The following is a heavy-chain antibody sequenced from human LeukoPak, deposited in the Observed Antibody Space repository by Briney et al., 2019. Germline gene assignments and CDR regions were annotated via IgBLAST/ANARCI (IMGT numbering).Heavy chain of an antibody. CDR2: IIPIFGTA. J-gene: IGHJ4*02. D-gene: IGHD5-18*01. CDR3: ARERRVYSYGSFIGDY. CDR1: GGTFSSYA. V-gene: IGHV1-69*06. Sequence: SVKVSCKASGGTFSSYAISWVRQAPGQGLEWMGGIIPIFGTANYAQKFQGGVTITADKSTSTAYMELSSLRSEDTALYYCARERRVYSYGSFIGDYWGQGTLVTVSS.